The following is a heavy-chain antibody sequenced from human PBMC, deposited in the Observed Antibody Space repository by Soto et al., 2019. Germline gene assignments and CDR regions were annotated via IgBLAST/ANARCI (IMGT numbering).Heavy chain of an antibody. V-gene: IGHV4-39*01. CDR2: IYNSGST. CDR3: AAPNWFDP. Sequence: PSETLSLTCTVSGGSISSGSYSWGWIRQPPGKGLEWIGSIYNSGSTYYNPSLKSRVTISVDTSKNQFSLKLTSVTAADTAVYYCAAPNWFDPWGQGTLVTVSS. CDR1: GGSISSGSYS. J-gene: IGHJ5*02.